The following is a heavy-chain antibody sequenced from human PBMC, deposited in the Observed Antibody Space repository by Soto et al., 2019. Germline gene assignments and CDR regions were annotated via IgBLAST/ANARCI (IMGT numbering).Heavy chain of an antibody. CDR1: GFTFSSYS. D-gene: IGHD6-19*01. CDR2: ISSSSSYI. Sequence: GGSLRLSCAASGFTFSSYSMNWVRQAPGKGLEWVSSISSSSSYIYYADSVKGRFTISRDNAKNSLYLQVNSLRAEDTAVYYCARDIAVAEDAFDIWGQGTMVTVSS. CDR3: ARDIAVAEDAFDI. J-gene: IGHJ3*02. V-gene: IGHV3-21*01.